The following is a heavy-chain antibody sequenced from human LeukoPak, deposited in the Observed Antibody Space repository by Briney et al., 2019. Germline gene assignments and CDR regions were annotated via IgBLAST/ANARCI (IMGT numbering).Heavy chain of an antibody. CDR1: GYRFTNYW. Sequence: GESLKISCKGFGYRFTNYWIGWVRQMPGKGLEWMGIIYPGDSETRYSPSFQGQVTIAADKSTNTAYLEWSSLKASDTAMYYCARRVVNNRNWYFNLWGRGTLVTVSS. CDR2: IYPGDSET. CDR3: ARRVVNNRNWYFNL. V-gene: IGHV5-51*01. D-gene: IGHD2-15*01. J-gene: IGHJ2*01.